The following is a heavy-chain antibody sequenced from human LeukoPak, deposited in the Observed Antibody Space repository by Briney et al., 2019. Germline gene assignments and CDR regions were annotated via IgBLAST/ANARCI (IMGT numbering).Heavy chain of an antibody. D-gene: IGHD2-8*01. J-gene: IGHJ3*02. Sequence: ASVKVSCKASGYTFTSYGISWVRQAPGQGLEWMGWISAYNGNTNYAQKLQGRVTMTTDTSTSTAYMELRSLRSDDTAVYYCARDGGLGLLMVYGLGDDAFDIWGQGTMVTVSS. CDR3: ARDGGLGLLMVYGLGDDAFDI. CDR2: ISAYNGNT. CDR1: GYTFTSYG. V-gene: IGHV1-18*01.